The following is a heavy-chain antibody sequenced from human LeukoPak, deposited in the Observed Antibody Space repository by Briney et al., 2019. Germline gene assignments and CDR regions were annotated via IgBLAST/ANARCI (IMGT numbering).Heavy chain of an antibody. CDR3: ASPLNGAFDI. V-gene: IGHV4-59*01. CDR1: GGSIGSYY. CDR2: IYYSGST. J-gene: IGHJ3*02. Sequence: SETLSLTCTVSGGSIGSYYWSWIRQPPGKGLEWIGYIYYSGSTNYNPSLKSRVTISVDTSKNQFSLKLSSVTAADTALYYCASPLNGAFDIWGQGTMVTVSS. D-gene: IGHD2-8*01.